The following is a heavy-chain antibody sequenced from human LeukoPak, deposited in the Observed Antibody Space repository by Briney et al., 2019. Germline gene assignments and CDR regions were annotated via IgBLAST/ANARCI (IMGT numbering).Heavy chain of an antibody. CDR3: ARQVTYYYYGMDV. D-gene: IGHD4-23*01. CDR2: IYYSGST. CDR1: GGSISSGGYY. Sequence: PSEALSLTCTVSGGSISSGGYYWGWIRQPPGKGLEWIGSIYYSGSTYYNPSLKSRVTISVDTSKNQFSLKLSSVTAADTAVYYCARQVTYYYYGMDVWGQGTTVTVSS. V-gene: IGHV4-39*01. J-gene: IGHJ6*02.